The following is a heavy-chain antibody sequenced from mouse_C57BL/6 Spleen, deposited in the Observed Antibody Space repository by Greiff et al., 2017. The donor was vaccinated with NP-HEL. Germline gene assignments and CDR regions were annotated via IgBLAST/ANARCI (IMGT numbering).Heavy chain of an antibody. CDR1: GFTFSSYA. CDR3: ARTRSTMVTTDSWFAY. Sequence: DVHLVESGGGLVKPGGSLKLSCAASGFTFSSYAMSWVRQTPEKRLEWVATISDGGSYTYYPDNVKGRFTISRDNAKNNRYLHMSHLKSEDTAMYYCARTRSTMVTTDSWFAYWGQGTLVTVSA. J-gene: IGHJ3*01. CDR2: ISDGGSYT. V-gene: IGHV5-4*01. D-gene: IGHD2-2*01.